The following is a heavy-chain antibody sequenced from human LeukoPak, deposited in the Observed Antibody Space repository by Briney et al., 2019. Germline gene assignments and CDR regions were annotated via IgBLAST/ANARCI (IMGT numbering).Heavy chain of an antibody. CDR3: AKDRHYESNVLGY. D-gene: IGHD3-22*01. J-gene: IGHJ4*02. CDR1: GFTFSSYA. CDR2: ISYDGSNK. V-gene: IGHV3-30*04. Sequence: GGSLRLSCAASGFTFSSYAMHWVRQAPGKGLELVAVISYDGSNKYYADSVKGRVTISRDNSKSTLYLQMNSLRAEDTAVYYCAKDRHYESNVLGYWGQGTLVTVSS.